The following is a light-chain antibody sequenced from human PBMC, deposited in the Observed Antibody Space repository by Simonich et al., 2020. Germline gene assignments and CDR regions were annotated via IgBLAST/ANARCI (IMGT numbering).Light chain of an antibody. J-gene: IGKJ1*01. V-gene: IGKV3D-20*01. CDR3: QQYGSSPWT. Sequence: EIVMTQSPATLSVSPGERATLSCRASQSVSHNLAWYQQKPGLAPRLLIYDASSRATGIPDRFSGSGSGTDFTLTISRLEPEDFAVYYCQQYGSSPWTFGQGTKVEIK. CDR2: DAS. CDR1: QSVSHN.